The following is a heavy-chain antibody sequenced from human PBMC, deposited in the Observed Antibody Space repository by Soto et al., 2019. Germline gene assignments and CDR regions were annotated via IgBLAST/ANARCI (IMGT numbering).Heavy chain of an antibody. CDR3: ARGVITIFGVVTSYNWFDP. V-gene: IGHV4-34*01. CDR1: GGSFSGYY. CDR2: INHSGST. D-gene: IGHD3-3*01. J-gene: IGHJ5*02. Sequence: SETLSLTCAVYGGSFSGYYWSWIRQPPGKGLEWIGEINHSGSTNYNPSLKSRVTISVDTSKNQFSLKLSSVTAADTAVYYCARGVITIFGVVTSYNWFDPWGQGTLVTVSS.